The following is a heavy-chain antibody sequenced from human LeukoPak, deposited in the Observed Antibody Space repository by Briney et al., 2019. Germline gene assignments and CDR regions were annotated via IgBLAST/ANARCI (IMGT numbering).Heavy chain of an antibody. Sequence: PGGSLRLSCAASGFTFSSYGMHWVRQAPGKGLEWVAVIAYDGSEIYYADSVKGRFTISRDSSKNTLFLQMNSLKLEDTAVYYCAKDHDSGSGFDYWGPGTLVTVSS. V-gene: IGHV3-30*18. D-gene: IGHD3-10*01. CDR1: GFTFSSYG. CDR2: IAYDGSEI. J-gene: IGHJ4*02. CDR3: AKDHDSGSGFDY.